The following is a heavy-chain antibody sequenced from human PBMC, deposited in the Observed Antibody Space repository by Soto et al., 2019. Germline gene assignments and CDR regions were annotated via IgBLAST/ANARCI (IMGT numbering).Heavy chain of an antibody. CDR1: GGSFSGYY. Sequence: TSETLSLTCAVYGGSFSGYYWSLIRQPPGKGLEWIGEINHSGSTNYNPSLKSRVTISVDTSKNQFSRKLSSVTAAGTAVFYCAGYGGSHHRAFDYWGQGTLVTVSS. J-gene: IGHJ4*02. D-gene: IGHD5-12*01. CDR3: AGYGGSHHRAFDY. CDR2: INHSGST. V-gene: IGHV4-34*01.